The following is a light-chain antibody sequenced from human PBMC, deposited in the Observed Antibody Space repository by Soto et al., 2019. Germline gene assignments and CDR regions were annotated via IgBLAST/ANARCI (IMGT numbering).Light chain of an antibody. Sequence: IVLTQSPATLSLSPGERAALSSRASQSVSTSLAWYQHKPGQAPRLIIYDASKRAPGIPARFSGSGSGTDFTLTISSLEPEDFAVYYCQVRDVWPSFGQGTKVDIK. CDR3: QVRDVWPS. J-gene: IGKJ1*01. V-gene: IGKV3-11*01. CDR1: QSVSTS. CDR2: DAS.